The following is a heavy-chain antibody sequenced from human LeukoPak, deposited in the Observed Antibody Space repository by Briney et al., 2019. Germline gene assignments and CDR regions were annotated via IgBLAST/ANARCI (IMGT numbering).Heavy chain of an antibody. Sequence: ASVKVSCKASGYTFTGYYMHWVRQAPGQGLEWMGWINPNSGGTNYAQKFQGRVTMTRDTSISTAYMELSRLRFDDTAVYYCAREDGEYDAFDIWGQGTMVTVSS. CDR2: INPNSGGT. D-gene: IGHD2/OR15-2a*01. V-gene: IGHV1-2*02. CDR1: GYTFTGYY. J-gene: IGHJ3*02. CDR3: AREDGEYDAFDI.